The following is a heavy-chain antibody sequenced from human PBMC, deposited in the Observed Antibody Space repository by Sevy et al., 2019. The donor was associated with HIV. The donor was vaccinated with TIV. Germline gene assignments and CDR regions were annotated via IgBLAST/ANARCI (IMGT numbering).Heavy chain of an antibody. V-gene: IGHV3-21*01. J-gene: IGHJ4*02. D-gene: IGHD6-13*01. CDR3: ARAREGGIAAAGSFDY. Sequence: GGSLRLSCAGSGFTFSSYSMNWVRQAPGKGLEWVSSISSSSSSYIYYADSVKGRFTISRDNAKNSLYLQMNSLRAEDTAVYYCARAREGGIAAAGSFDYWGQGTLVTVSS. CDR1: GFTFSSYS. CDR2: ISSSSSSYI.